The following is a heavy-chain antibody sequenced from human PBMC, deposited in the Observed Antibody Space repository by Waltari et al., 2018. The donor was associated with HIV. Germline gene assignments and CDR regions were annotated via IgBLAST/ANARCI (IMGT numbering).Heavy chain of an antibody. J-gene: IGHJ4*02. V-gene: IGHV3-23*04. CDR2: ISASGDNT. CDR3: AKVYSGYWGLFES. CDR1: DFSFIHYA. D-gene: IGHD5-12*01. Sequence: QLVESGGTLVQPGGSLSLSCVGSDFSFIHYAMSWVRQAPGKGLEWVSSISASGDNTYDADSVQGRFVISRDNSEHAMYLQMDSLRVDDTAFYYCAKVYSGYWGLFESWGQGSLVTVSS.